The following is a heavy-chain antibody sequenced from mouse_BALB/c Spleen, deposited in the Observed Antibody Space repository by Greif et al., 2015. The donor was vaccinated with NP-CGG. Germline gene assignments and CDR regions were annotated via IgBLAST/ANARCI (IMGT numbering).Heavy chain of an antibody. CDR1: GFTFSSHA. Sequence: EVNVVESGGGLVKPGGSLKLSCAASGFTFSSHAMSWVRQSPEKRLEWVAEISSGGSYTYYPDTVTGRFTISRDNAKNTLYLEMSSLRSEDTAMYYCARALNYYGSSYGYWGQGTTLTVSS. V-gene: IGHV5-9-4*01. D-gene: IGHD1-1*01. CDR2: ISSGGSYT. J-gene: IGHJ2*01. CDR3: ARALNYYGSSYGY.